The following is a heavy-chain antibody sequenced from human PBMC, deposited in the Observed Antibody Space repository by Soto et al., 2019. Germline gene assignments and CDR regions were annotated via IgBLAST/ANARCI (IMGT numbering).Heavy chain of an antibody. CDR3: ARGTGTTRRYYYYGMDV. D-gene: IGHD1-7*01. Sequence: GASVKVSCKASGCTFTSYDINWVRQATGQGLEWMGWMNPNSGNTGYAQKFQGRVTMTRNTSISTAYMELSSLRSEDTAVYYCARGTGTTRRYYYYGMDVWGQGTTVTVSS. V-gene: IGHV1-8*01. CDR2: MNPNSGNT. J-gene: IGHJ6*02. CDR1: GCTFTSYD.